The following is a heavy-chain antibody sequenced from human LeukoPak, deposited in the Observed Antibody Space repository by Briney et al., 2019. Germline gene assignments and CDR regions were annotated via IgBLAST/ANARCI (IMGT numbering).Heavy chain of an antibody. Sequence: PGGSLRLSCAASGFTFDDYAMHWVRQAPGKGLEWVSGISWNSGSIGYADSVKGRFTISRDNAKNSLYLQMNSLRAEDMALYYCAKDIGSEGRFYFDYWGQGTLVTVSS. D-gene: IGHD2-15*01. CDR3: AKDIGSEGRFYFDY. V-gene: IGHV3-9*03. J-gene: IGHJ4*02. CDR1: GFTFDDYA. CDR2: ISWNSGSI.